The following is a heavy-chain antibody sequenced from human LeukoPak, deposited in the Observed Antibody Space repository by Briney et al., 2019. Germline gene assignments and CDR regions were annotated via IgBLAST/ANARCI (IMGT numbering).Heavy chain of an antibody. CDR3: ARGGQQAVALDY. V-gene: IGHV1-69*13. CDR2: IIPMFGAP. J-gene: IGHJ4*02. CDR1: GDTFSNYA. D-gene: IGHD2-15*01. Sequence: SVNVSCKASGDTFSNYAISWVRQAPGQGLEWMGDIIPMFGAPNHAPKFQGRVTISADESTSTAYLELSSLISQDTAVYYCARGGQQAVALDYWGQGTLATVST.